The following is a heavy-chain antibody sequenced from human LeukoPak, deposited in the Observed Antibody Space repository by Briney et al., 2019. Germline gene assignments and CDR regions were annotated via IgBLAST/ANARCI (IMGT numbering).Heavy chain of an antibody. CDR2: IYYSGST. CDR3: ARDYGSSGWQIVDH. J-gene: IGHJ4*02. CDR1: GGSMSSYY. Sequence: PSETLSLTCTVSGGSMSSYYWSWIRQPPGKGLEWIGYIYYSGSTNYNPSLKSRVTISVDTSKNQFSLKLISVTAAATAVYYCARDYGSSGWQIVDHWGQGTLVTVSS. V-gene: IGHV4-59*01. D-gene: IGHD6-19*01.